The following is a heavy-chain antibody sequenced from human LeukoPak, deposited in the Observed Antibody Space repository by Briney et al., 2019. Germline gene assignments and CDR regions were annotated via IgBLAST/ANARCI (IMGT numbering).Heavy chain of an antibody. D-gene: IGHD6-19*01. V-gene: IGHV3-23*01. Sequence: GGSLRLSCAASGFTFSTYAMTWARQAPGKGLEWVSGVSSSGAATYYADSVKGRFTISRDNSRSTLYLHMNSLRAVDTAVYYCAKPLTQTPYAIGWYTCDSWGQGTLVTVSS. J-gene: IGHJ4*02. CDR3: AKPLTQTPYAIGWYTCDS. CDR2: VSSSGAAT. CDR1: GFTFSTYA.